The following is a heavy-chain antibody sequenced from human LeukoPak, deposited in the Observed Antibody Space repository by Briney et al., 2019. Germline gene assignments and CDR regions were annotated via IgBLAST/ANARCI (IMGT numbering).Heavy chain of an antibody. D-gene: IGHD3-22*01. CDR3: GGSTAYYPFSYYYYMDV. CDR1: GGSISSSY. J-gene: IGHJ6*03. CDR2: IYYSGST. V-gene: IGHV4-59*08. Sequence: SETLSLTCTVSGGSISSSYWSWIRQAPGKGLEWIGYIYYSGSTNYNPSLKSRVTISVDTSKNQFSLKLSSVTAADTAVYYCGGSTAYYPFSYYYYMDVWGKGTTVTVSS.